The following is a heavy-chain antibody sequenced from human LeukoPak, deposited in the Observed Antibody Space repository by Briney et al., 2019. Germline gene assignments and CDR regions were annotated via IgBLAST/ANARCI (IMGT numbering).Heavy chain of an antibody. CDR3: ARDRGQWLLPLLDY. Sequence: GGSLRLSCAASGFTFSSYVMHRVRQAPGKGLEWVTVISNDGSNKYHADSVKGRFTSSRDNSKNTLYLQMNSLRDEDTAVYYCARDRGQWLLPLLDYWGQGTPVTVSS. V-gene: IGHV3-30*04. J-gene: IGHJ4*02. D-gene: IGHD6-19*01. CDR2: ISNDGSNK. CDR1: GFTFSSYV.